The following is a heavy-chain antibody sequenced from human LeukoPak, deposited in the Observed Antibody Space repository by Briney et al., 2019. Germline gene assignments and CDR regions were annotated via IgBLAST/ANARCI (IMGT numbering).Heavy chain of an antibody. D-gene: IGHD6-6*01. CDR1: GYTFTSYD. J-gene: IGHJ4*02. Sequence: ASVKVSCKASGYTFTSYDINWVRQAPGKGLEWMGRVDPEDGETIYAEKFQDRVTITADTSTDTTYMELNSLTSEDTAVYFCATTDVAARPDYWGQGTLVTVSS. CDR2: VDPEDGET. CDR3: ATTDVAARPDY. V-gene: IGHV1-69-2*01.